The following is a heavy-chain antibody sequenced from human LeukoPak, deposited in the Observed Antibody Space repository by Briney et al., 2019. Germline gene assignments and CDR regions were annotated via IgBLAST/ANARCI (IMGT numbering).Heavy chain of an antibody. CDR3: ARGGFSDYDRYFFDY. V-gene: IGHV4-38-2*02. J-gene: IGHJ4*02. D-gene: IGHD5-12*01. CDR2: IYHSGST. CDR1: GYSISSGYF. Sequence: PSETLSLTCTVSGYSISSGYFWGWIRQPPGKGLEWIGSIYHSGSTYYNPSLKSRVTISVDTSKKQFSLKLISVTAADTAVYYCARGGFSDYDRYFFDYWGQGTLVTVSS.